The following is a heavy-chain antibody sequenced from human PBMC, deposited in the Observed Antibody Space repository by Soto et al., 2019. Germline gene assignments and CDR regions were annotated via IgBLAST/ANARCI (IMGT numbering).Heavy chain of an antibody. CDR1: GYTFTSYA. CDR3: ARESSGWPNFDY. V-gene: IGHV1-3*01. CDR2: INAGNGNT. J-gene: IGHJ4*02. D-gene: IGHD6-19*01. Sequence: QVQLVQSGAEVKKPGASVKVSCKASGYTFTSYAMHWVRQAPGQRLEWMGWINAGNGNTKYSQKFQGRVTITRDASASTAYMEMSSLRSDDTAVYYCARESSGWPNFDYWGQGTLVTVSS.